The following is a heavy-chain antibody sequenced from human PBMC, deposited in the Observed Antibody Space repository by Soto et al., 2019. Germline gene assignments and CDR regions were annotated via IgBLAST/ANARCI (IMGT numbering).Heavy chain of an antibody. CDR2: VNPSGGHT. CDR1: GDTFTDYY. CDR3: ERGGHVVVVTAALDY. V-gene: IGHV1-46*01. Sequence: QVQLVQSGAEVKKPGASVKVSCKASGDTFTDYYIHWVRQAPGQGLEWMGTVNPSGGHTTYAQHFLGRMTITRDTSTSTLYMELTSLTSEDTAVYYCERGGHVVVVTAALDYWGQGPLVTVSS. J-gene: IGHJ4*02. D-gene: IGHD2-21*02.